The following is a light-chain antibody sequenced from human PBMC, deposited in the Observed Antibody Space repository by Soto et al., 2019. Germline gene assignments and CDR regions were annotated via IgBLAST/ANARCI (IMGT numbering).Light chain of an antibody. CDR2: AAS. J-gene: IGKJ1*01. CDR3: QQYNDCPPGGT. CDR1: QSVNNN. Sequence: EIVMTQSPATLSVSPGERATLSCRASQSVNNNLAWYQQKPGQAPRLLIYAASTRATGIPARFSGSGSGTEFTLTISSLQSEDFAVYYWQQYNDCPPGGTFGQGTKVEIK. V-gene: IGKV3-15*01.